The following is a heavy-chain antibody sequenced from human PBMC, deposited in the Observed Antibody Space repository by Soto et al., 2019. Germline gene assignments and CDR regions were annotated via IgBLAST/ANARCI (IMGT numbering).Heavy chain of an antibody. CDR3: AKGGPTWLVTSGFNY. CDR2: VSHDGRNT. CDR1: GFTFSDYA. Sequence: VQLVESGGGVVQPGRSLRLSCAASGFTFSDYAMHWFRQAPGKGLEWVAVVSHDGRNTHYADSVKGPFTISRESAKDQMSLEITSLRAEDMAVFYCAKGGPTWLVTSGFNYWGPGDLVNVSS. J-gene: IGHJ4*02. D-gene: IGHD6-19*01. V-gene: IGHV3-30*18.